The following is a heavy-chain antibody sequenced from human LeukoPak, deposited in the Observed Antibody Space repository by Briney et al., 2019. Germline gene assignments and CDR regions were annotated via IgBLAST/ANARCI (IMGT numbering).Heavy chain of an antibody. CDR2: IYYSGST. CDR3: ARDRWRDSSGYYSDAFDI. V-gene: IGHV4-59*01. Sequence: SETLSLTCTVSGGSISSYYWSWIRQPPGKGLEWIGYIYYSGSTNYNPSLKSRVTISVDTSKNQFSLKPSSVTAADTAVYYCARDRWRDSSGYYSDAFDIWGQGTMVTVSS. J-gene: IGHJ3*02. D-gene: IGHD3-22*01. CDR1: GGSISSYY.